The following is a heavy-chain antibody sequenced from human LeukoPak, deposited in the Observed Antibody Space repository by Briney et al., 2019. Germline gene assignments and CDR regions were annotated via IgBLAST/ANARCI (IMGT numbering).Heavy chain of an antibody. CDR2: MNPNSGNT. CDR1: GYTFTSYD. Sequence: ASVKVSCKASGYTFTSYDINWVRQATGQGLEWMGWMNPNSGNTGYAQKFQGRVTMTRNTSISTAYMELSSLRSEDTAVYYCARGVDYYDSSGYYFWFDPWGQGTLVTVSS. J-gene: IGHJ5*02. D-gene: IGHD3-22*01. V-gene: IGHV1-8*01. CDR3: ARGVDYYDSSGYYFWFDP.